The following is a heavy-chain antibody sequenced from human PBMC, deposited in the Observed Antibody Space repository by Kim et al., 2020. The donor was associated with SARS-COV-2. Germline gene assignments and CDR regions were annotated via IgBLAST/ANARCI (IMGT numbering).Heavy chain of an antibody. V-gene: IGHV4-31*02. CDR3: ARVICSSTSCYVHWFDP. Sequence: RVTISVDKSKNQFSLKLSSVTAADTAVYYCARVICSSTSCYVHWFDPWGQGTLVTVSS. D-gene: IGHD2-2*01. J-gene: IGHJ5*02.